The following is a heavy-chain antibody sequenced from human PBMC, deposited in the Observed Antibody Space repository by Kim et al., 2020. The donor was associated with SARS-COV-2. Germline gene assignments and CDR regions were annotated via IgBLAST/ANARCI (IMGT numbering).Heavy chain of an antibody. CDR3: XGDSXXXYGXXXMD. CDR1: GFTFSSYG. D-gene: IGHD3-3*02. J-gene: IGHJ6*01. CDR2: XWYDGSNK. Sequence: GGSLRLSCAASGFTFSSYGMHWVRQAPGKGLXXVAVXWYDGSNKYYADSVKGRXXXSRXXXKNTXXLXXNSLXXXDTXVXYXXGDSXXXYGXXXMD. V-gene: IGHV3-33*01.